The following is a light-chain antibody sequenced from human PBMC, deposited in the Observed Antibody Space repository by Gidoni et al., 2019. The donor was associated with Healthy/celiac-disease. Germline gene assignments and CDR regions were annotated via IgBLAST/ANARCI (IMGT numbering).Light chain of an antibody. Sequence: EIVLTQSPGTLSLSPGERATLPCRASQSVSSSYLAWYQQTPGQAPRLLIYGASSRATGIPDRFSGSGSGTDFTLTISRLEPEDFAVYYCQQYGSSPPAFTFGPGTKVDIK. V-gene: IGKV3-20*01. CDR3: QQYGSSPPAFT. CDR2: GAS. CDR1: QSVSSSY. J-gene: IGKJ3*01.